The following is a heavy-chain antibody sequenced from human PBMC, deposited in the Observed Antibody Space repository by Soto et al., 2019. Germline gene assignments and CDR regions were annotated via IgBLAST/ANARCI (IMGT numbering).Heavy chain of an antibody. V-gene: IGHV4-31*03. Sequence: QVQLQESGPGLVKPSQTLSLSCTVSGGSISTGGYYWSWIRQHPGKGLEWIGYIYYSGSTYYNPSLKSRVTISVDTSKNQFSLKLSSVTAADTAVYYCARDQQQPRVRFDPWGQGTLVTVSS. CDR1: GGSISTGGYY. CDR2: IYYSGST. D-gene: IGHD6-13*01. CDR3: ARDQQQPRVRFDP. J-gene: IGHJ5*02.